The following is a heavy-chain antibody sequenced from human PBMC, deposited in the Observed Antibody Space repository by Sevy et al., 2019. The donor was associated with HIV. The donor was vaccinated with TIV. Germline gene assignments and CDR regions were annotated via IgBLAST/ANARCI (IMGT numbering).Heavy chain of an antibody. CDR1: GGSISNSDSY. CDR3: ASKRGYKHGPLDY. Sequence: SETLSLTCTVSGGSISNSDSYWSWIRQPPGKGLEWIGYIHYTGGTYYNPFLKSRLAMSVDTSEKQFSLKLCSMNEADPAVYYCASKRGYKHGPLDYWGQGTLVTVSS. J-gene: IGHJ4*02. CDR2: IHYTGGT. D-gene: IGHD5-12*01. V-gene: IGHV4-30-4*02.